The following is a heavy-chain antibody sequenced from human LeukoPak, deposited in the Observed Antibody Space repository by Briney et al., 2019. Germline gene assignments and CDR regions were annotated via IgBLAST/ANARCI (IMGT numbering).Heavy chain of an antibody. CDR1: GGSISSYY. V-gene: IGHV4-59*01. CDR3: ARDSCSGGSCYSVFDY. D-gene: IGHD2-15*01. Sequence: SETLSLTCTVSGGSISSYYWTWIRQPPGKGLEWIGYIYYSGSTNYNPSLKSRVTVSVDTSKNQFSLKLSSVTAADTAVYYCARDSCSGGSCYSVFDYWGQGTLVTVSS. J-gene: IGHJ4*02. CDR2: IYYSGST.